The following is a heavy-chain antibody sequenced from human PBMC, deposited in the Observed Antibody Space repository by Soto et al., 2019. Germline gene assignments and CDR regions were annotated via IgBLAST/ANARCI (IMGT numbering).Heavy chain of an antibody. J-gene: IGHJ4*02. D-gene: IGHD2-2*01. V-gene: IGHV3-48*01. CDR3: ARYCGGTNCYEVFDY. CDR2: ISCSSNSI. CDR1: GFTFNTYS. Sequence: EVQLVESGGGLVQPGGSLRLSCSASGFTFNTYSMNWVRQAPGKGPEWVSYISCSSNSIYYADSVRGRFTISRDNAQNSLYLQMDSLRAEDTAVYYCARYCGGTNCYEVFDYWGQGTLVTVSS.